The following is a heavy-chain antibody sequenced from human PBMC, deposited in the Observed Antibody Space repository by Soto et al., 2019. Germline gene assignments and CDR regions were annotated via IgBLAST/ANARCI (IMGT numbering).Heavy chain of an antibody. Sequence: GGSLRLSCAASGFTFSSYAMSWVRQAPGKGLEWVSAISGSGGSTYYADSVKGRFTISRDNSKNTLYLQMNSLRAEDTAVYYCARGIRGSGYARGDYWGQGTLVTVSS. CDR2: ISGSGGST. CDR1: GFTFSSYA. V-gene: IGHV3-23*01. CDR3: ARGIRGSGYARGDY. D-gene: IGHD5-12*01. J-gene: IGHJ4*02.